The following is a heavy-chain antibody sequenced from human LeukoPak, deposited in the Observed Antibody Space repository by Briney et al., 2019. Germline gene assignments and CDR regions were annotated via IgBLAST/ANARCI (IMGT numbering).Heavy chain of an antibody. V-gene: IGHV3-21*01. CDR1: GFISTTYT. CDR3: ARGDHGDYGAGYFDL. J-gene: IGHJ2*01. D-gene: IGHD4-17*01. CDR2: ISSSGSYI. Sequence: GGSLRLSCAASGFISTTYTMHWVRQAPGKGLEWISSISSSGSYIHYAYSVKGRFTISRDNAKNSLYLQMNSHRVEDTAVYYCARGDHGDYGAGYFDLWGRGTLVTVSS.